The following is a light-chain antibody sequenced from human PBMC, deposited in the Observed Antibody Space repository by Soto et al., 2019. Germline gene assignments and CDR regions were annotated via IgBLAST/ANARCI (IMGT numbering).Light chain of an antibody. J-gene: IGLJ2*01. CDR1: SYNIGSHT. Sequence: QSVLTQPPSASGTPGQRVTISCSGSSYNIGSHTVNWYQQLPGTAPRLLIYNTYYRPSVVPGRFSGSKSGTSASLAISGLQSEDEDDYYCSAWADSLNAVVFGGGTKVTVL. CDR2: NTY. CDR3: SAWADSLNAVV. V-gene: IGLV1-44*01.